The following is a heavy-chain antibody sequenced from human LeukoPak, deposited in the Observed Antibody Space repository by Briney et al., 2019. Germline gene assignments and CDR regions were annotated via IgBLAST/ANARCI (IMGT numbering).Heavy chain of an antibody. CDR3: ARATTAWYSNSVSVFDY. V-gene: IGHV3-48*01. D-gene: IGHD6-13*01. J-gene: IGHJ4*02. CDR2: ISSSSSTI. CDR1: GFTFSSYS. Sequence: PGGSLRLSCAASGFTFSSYSMNWVRQAPGKGLEWVSYISSSSSTIYYADSVKGRFTISRDNAKNSLYLQMNSLRAEDTAVYYCARATTAWYSNSVSVFDYWGQGTLVTVSS.